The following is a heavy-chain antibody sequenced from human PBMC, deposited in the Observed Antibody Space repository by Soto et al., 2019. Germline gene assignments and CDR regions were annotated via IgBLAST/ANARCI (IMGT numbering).Heavy chain of an antibody. CDR3: ARDFPNRGFGFGELLRARYYYYYMDV. J-gene: IGHJ6*03. Sequence: ASVKVSCKASGYTFTSYAMHWVRQAPGQRLEWMGWINAGNGNTKYSQKFQGRVTLTRDTSARTAYMELSSLRSEDTAVYYCARDFPNRGFGFGELLRARYYYYYMDVWGKGTTVTVSS. V-gene: IGHV1-3*01. D-gene: IGHD3-10*01. CDR2: INAGNGNT. CDR1: GYTFTSYA.